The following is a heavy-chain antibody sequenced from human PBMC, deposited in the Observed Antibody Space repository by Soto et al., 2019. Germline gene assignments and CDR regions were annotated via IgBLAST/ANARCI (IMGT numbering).Heavy chain of an antibody. V-gene: IGHV1-18*01. D-gene: IGHD3-3*01. Sequence: ASVHVSCKASGYTFTSYGISWVRQAPAQGLEWMGWISAYNGNTNYAQKLQGRVTMTTDTSTSTAYMELRSLRSDDTAVYYCARDGITIFGENKNWFDPWGQGTLVTVS. J-gene: IGHJ5*02. CDR2: ISAYNGNT. CDR1: GYTFTSYG. CDR3: ARDGITIFGENKNWFDP.